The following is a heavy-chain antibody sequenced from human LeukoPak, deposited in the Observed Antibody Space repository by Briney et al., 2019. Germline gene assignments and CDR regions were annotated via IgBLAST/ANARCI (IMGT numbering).Heavy chain of an antibody. D-gene: IGHD5-12*01. CDR1: GGSISSGSYY. CDR2: IYTSGST. CDR3: ARWGYSGYDLSLSWFDP. J-gene: IGHJ5*02. Sequence: SETLSLTCTVSGGSISSGSYYWSWIRQPAGKGLEWIGRIYTSGSTNYNPSLKSRLTISVDTSKNPFTPKLSSVTAADTAVYYCARWGYSGYDLSLSWFDPWGQGTLVTVSS. V-gene: IGHV4-61*02.